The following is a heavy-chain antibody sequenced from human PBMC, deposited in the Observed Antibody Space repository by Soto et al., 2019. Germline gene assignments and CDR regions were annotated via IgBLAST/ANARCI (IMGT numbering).Heavy chain of an antibody. J-gene: IGHJ6*02. Sequence: QVQLVQSGGEVKKPGASVKVSCKASGYTFTIYGINWVRQAPGQGLEWMGWISPDNGNKNYAQKLQGRVTMTTDTSTSTAYMKLRSLRSVDTAVYYCARALGYSGYAGMDVGGQGTTVIVSS. V-gene: IGHV1-18*01. D-gene: IGHD5-12*01. CDR2: ISPDNGNK. CDR1: GYTFTIYG. CDR3: ARALGYSGYAGMDV.